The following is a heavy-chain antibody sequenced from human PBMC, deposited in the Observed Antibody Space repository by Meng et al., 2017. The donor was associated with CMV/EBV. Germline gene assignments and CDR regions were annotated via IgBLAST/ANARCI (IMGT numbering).Heavy chain of an antibody. CDR3: ARDPAWSVITPRRGFDY. V-gene: IGHV1-18*01. D-gene: IGHD2-15*01. J-gene: IGHJ4*02. CDR1: GYTFTSYG. CDR2: ISAYNGNT. Sequence: VPLVQSGAEWKEPEASAQVSCKASGYTFTSYGISWVRQAPGQWLEWMGWISAYNGNTNYAQKLKGRVTMTTDTSTSTAYMELRSLRSDDTAVYYCARDPAWSVITPRRGFDYWGQGTLVTVSS.